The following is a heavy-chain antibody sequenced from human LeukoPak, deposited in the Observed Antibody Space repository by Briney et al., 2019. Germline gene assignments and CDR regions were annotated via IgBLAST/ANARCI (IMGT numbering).Heavy chain of an antibody. CDR2: MNPNSGNT. D-gene: IGHD6-13*01. J-gene: IGHJ5*02. Sequence: ASVKVSCKASGYTFTSYDINWVRQATGQGLEWMGWMNPNSGNTGYAQKFQGRVTMTRNTSISTAYMELSSLRSEDTAVYYCARRRGIAAAGGSNWFDPWGQGTLVTASS. CDR3: ARRRGIAAAGGSNWFDP. CDR1: GYTFTSYD. V-gene: IGHV1-8*01.